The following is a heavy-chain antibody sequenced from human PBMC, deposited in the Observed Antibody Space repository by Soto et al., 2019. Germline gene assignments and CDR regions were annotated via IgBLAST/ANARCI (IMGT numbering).Heavy chain of an antibody. CDR2: INPSGGST. J-gene: IGHJ4*02. D-gene: IGHD6-25*01. V-gene: IGHV1-46*01. CDR3: ARDQGLRAPFDY. CDR1: GYAFTSYY. Sequence: ASVKVSCKASGYAFTSYYMHWVRQAPGQGLEWMGIINPSGGSTSYAQKFQGRVTMTRDTSTSTVYMELSSLRSEDTAVYYCARDQGLRAPFDYWGQGTLVTVSS.